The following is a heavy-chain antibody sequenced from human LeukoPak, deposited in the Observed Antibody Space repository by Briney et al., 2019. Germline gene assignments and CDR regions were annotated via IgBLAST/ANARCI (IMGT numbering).Heavy chain of an antibody. Sequence: SEALSLTCTVSGGSISSGGYYWSWIRQPPGKGLEWIGYIYHSGGTYYNPSLKSRVTISVDRSKNQFSLKLSSVTAADTAVYYCARLLEAAAADYWGQGTLVTVSS. V-gene: IGHV4-30-2*01. CDR3: ARLLEAAAADY. CDR1: GGSISSGGYY. D-gene: IGHD6-13*01. CDR2: IYHSGGT. J-gene: IGHJ4*02.